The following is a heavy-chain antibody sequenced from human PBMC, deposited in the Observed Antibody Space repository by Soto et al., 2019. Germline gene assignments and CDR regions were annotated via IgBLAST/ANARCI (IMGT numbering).Heavy chain of an antibody. Sequence: PGGSLRLSCAASGFTVSSNYISWVRQAPGKGLEWLSVIYSSSSTIYYADFVKGRFTISRDNAKNSLYLQMNSLRDEDTAVYYCARDLHDYGALDYWGQGTLVTVSS. CDR2: IYSSSSTI. V-gene: IGHV3-48*02. CDR3: ARDLHDYGALDY. CDR1: GFTVSSNY. D-gene: IGHD4-17*01. J-gene: IGHJ4*02.